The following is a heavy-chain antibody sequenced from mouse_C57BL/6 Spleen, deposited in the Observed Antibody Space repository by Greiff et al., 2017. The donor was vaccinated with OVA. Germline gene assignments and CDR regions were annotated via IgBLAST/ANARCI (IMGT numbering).Heavy chain of an antibody. V-gene: IGHV1-15*01. J-gene: IGHJ4*01. D-gene: IGHD2-3*01. CDR3: TRYDGYYVGYAMDY. CDR2: IDPETGGT. Sequence: QVQLKESGAELVRPGASVTLSCKASGYTFTDYEMHWVKQTPVHGLEWIGAIDPETGGTAYNQKFKGKAILTADKSSSTAYMELRSLTSEDSAVYYGTRYDGYYVGYAMDYWGQGTSVTVSS. CDR1: GYTFTDYE.